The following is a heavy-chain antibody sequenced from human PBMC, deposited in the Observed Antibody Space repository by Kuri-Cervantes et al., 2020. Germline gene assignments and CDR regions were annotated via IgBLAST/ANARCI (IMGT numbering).Heavy chain of an antibody. V-gene: IGHV4-30-2*01. Sequence: SETLSLTCAVSGGSISSGGYSWSWIRQPPGKGLEWIGYIYHSGSTYYNPSLKSRVTISVDRSKNQLSLKLSSVTAADTAVYYCARHATDMTIFGVAITPYGMDVWGQGTTVTVSS. D-gene: IGHD3-3*01. CDR2: IYHSGST. CDR3: ARHATDMTIFGVAITPYGMDV. J-gene: IGHJ6*02. CDR1: GGSISSGGYS.